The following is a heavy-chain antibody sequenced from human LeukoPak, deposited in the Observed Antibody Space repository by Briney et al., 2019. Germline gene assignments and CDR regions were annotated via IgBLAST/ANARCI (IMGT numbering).Heavy chain of an antibody. D-gene: IGHD3-22*01. CDR1: GFXFSSYG. Sequence: GGSLRLSCAASGFXFSSYGMHWVRQAPGKGLEWVAVIWYDGSNKYYADSVKGRFTISRDNSKNTLYLQMNSLRAEDTAVYYCARDFVGAQGYYYDSSGHDDAFDIWGQGTMVTVSS. J-gene: IGHJ3*02. CDR2: IWYDGSNK. CDR3: ARDFVGAQGYYYDSSGHDDAFDI. V-gene: IGHV3-33*01.